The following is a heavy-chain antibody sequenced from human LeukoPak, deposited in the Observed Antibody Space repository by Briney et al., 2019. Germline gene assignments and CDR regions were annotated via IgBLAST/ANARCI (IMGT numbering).Heavy chain of an antibody. D-gene: IGHD2-15*01. CDR3: ARDLQYCSGGSCYT. Sequence: SATLSLPFVVYGGAFSGYYWSWFRRPPGKGRGWIGEINHSGSTNYNPSLKSRVTISVDTSKNQFSLKLSSVTAADTAVYYCARDLQYCSGGSCYTWGQGTLVTVSS. CDR1: GGAFSGYY. J-gene: IGHJ5*02. CDR2: INHSGST. V-gene: IGHV4-34*01.